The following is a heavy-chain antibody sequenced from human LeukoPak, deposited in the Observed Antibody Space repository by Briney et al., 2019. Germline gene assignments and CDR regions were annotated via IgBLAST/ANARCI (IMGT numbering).Heavy chain of an antibody. Sequence: GESLKISCKGSGYSFTSYWIGWVRQMPGKGLEWMVSIYPGDSDTRYSPSFQGQVTISADKSISTAYLQWSSLKASDTAMYYCARLDRGAAAIVLYNWIDPWGQGTLVTVSS. CDR3: ARLDRGAAAIVLYNWIDP. CDR1: GYSFTSYW. CDR2: IYPGDSDT. D-gene: IGHD2-2*01. J-gene: IGHJ5*02. V-gene: IGHV5-51*01.